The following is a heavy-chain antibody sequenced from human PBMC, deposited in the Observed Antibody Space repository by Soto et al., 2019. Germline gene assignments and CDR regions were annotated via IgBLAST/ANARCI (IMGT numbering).Heavy chain of an antibody. D-gene: IGHD2-21*02. J-gene: IGHJ4*02. CDR3: ARDSPDIYCGGDCYLLDY. CDR2: IYYSGST. V-gene: IGHV4-30-4*01. Sequence: TSETLSLTCTVSGGSISSGDYYWSWIRQPPGKGLEWIGYIYYSGSTYYNPSLKSRVTISVDTSKNQFSLKLSSVTAADTAVYYCARDSPDIYCGGDCYLLDYWGQGTLVTVSS. CDR1: GGSISSGDYY.